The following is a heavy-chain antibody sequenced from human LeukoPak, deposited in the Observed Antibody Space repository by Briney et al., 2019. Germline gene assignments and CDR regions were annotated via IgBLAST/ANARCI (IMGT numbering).Heavy chain of an antibody. D-gene: IGHD3-16*01. CDR3: TTDEVWNYGMDV. J-gene: IGHJ6*02. CDR2: IKSKTDGGTT. CDR1: GFTFSTYW. V-gene: IGHV3-15*01. Sequence: GGSLRLSCAASGFTFSTYWMSWVRQAPGKGLEWVDRIKSKTDGGTTDYAAPVKGRFTISRDDSKNTLYLQMNSLKTEDTAVYYCTTDEVWNYGMDVWGQGTTVTVSS.